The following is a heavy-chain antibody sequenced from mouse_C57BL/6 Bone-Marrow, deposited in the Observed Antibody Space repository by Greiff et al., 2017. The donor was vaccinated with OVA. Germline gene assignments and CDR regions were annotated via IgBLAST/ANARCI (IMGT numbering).Heavy chain of an antibody. CDR3: ARVGGNYLYYFDY. V-gene: IGHV5-4*01. J-gene: IGHJ2*01. CDR2: ISDGGSYT. CDR1: GFTFSSYA. D-gene: IGHD2-1*01. Sequence: VQLQESGGGLVKPGGSLKLSCAASGFTFSSYAMSWVRQTPEKRLEWVATISDGGSYTYYPDNVKGRFTISRDNAKNNLYLQMSHLKSEDTAMYYCARVGGNYLYYFDYWGQGTTLTVSS.